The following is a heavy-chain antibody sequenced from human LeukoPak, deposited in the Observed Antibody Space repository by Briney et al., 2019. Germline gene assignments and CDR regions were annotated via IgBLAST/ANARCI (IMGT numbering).Heavy chain of an antibody. CDR1: GYTFTGYY. CDR2: INPNSGGT. Sequence: ASVKVSCKASGYTFTGYYMHWVRQAPGQGLEWMGWINPNSGGTNYAQKFQGRVTMTRDTSISTAYMELSRLRSDDTAVYYCARGEGIVVVVAATIDYWGQGTLVTVSS. V-gene: IGHV1-2*02. CDR3: ARGEGIVVVVAATIDY. D-gene: IGHD2-15*01. J-gene: IGHJ4*02.